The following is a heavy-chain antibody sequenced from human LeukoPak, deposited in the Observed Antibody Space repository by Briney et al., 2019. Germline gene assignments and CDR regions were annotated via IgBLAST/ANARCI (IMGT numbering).Heavy chain of an antibody. CDR2: ISYSGTT. Sequence: PSETLSLTCTVSGGSISSYHWSWIRQPPGKGLEWIGYISYSGTTTYNPSLESRVTMSVDTSKNQFSLELISVTAADTAVYYCARGTTVTTYADHWGQGTLVTVSS. V-gene: IGHV4-59*01. CDR3: ARGTTVTTYADH. CDR1: GGSISSYH. J-gene: IGHJ4*02. D-gene: IGHD4-17*01.